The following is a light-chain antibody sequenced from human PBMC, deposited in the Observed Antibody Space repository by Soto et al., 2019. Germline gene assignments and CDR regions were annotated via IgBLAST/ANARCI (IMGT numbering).Light chain of an antibody. CDR3: QQRFNWPRFT. V-gene: IGKV3-11*01. CDR2: DAS. Sequence: EIVLTQSPATLSLSPGERATLSCRASQSVSSYLAWYQQKPGQAPRLLIYDASNRATGIPARFSGGGSGTDFPLMISRLEPEDVAVYYCQQRFNWPRFTFGQGTKLEIK. CDR1: QSVSSY. J-gene: IGKJ2*01.